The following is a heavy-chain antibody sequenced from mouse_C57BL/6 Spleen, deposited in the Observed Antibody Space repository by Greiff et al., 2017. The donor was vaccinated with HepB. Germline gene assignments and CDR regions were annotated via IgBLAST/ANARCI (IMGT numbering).Heavy chain of an antibody. CDR3: ARYDYDGAMDY. V-gene: IGHV5-6*01. CDR1: GFTFSSYG. CDR2: ISSGGSYT. Sequence: EVNVVESGGDLVKPGGSLKLSCAASGFTFSSYGMSWVRQTPDKRLEWVATISSGGSYTYYPDSVKGRFTISRDNAKNTLYLQMSSLKSEDTAMYYCARYDYDGAMDYWGQGTSVTVSS. D-gene: IGHD2-4*01. J-gene: IGHJ4*01.